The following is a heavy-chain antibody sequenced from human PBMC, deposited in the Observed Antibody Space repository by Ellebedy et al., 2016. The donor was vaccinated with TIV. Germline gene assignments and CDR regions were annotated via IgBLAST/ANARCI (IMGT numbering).Heavy chain of an antibody. V-gene: IGHV3-11*04. D-gene: IGHD6-19*01. CDR3: ARDFEYSSGWNGNAFDI. CDR2: ISNTGTSK. J-gene: IGHJ3*02. CDR1: GFTFSDYY. Sequence: PGGSLRLSCAASGFTFSDYYMSWIRQAPGKGLEWISHISNTGTSKYYADSVTGRFTVSRDNAKNSLYLQMNSLRAEDTAVYYCARDFEYSSGWNGNAFDIWGQGTMVTVSS.